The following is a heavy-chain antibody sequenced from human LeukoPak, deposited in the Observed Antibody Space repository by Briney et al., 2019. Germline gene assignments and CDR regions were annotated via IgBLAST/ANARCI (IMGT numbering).Heavy chain of an antibody. CDR1: GGSFSGYY. D-gene: IGHD1-20*01. CDR3: ARGRYNWSY. CDR2: INHSGST. V-gene: IGHV4-34*01. J-gene: IGHJ4*02. Sequence: SETLSLTRAVYGGSFSGYYWSWIRQPPGKGLQWIGEINHSGSTNYNPSLKSRVTISVDTSKNQFSLKLSSVTAADTAVYYCARGRYNWSYWGKGTLVTVSS.